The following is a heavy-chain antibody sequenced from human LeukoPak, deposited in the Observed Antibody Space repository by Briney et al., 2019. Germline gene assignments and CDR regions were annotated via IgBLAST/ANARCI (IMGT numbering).Heavy chain of an antibody. Sequence: PGGSLRLSCAASGFTFSGYTMSWVRQAPGKGLEWVGFIRSKAYGGTTEYAASVKGRFTISRDDSKSIAYLQMNSLKTEDTAVYYCTRTPPYDFWSGYSPGWFDPWGQGTLVTVSS. CDR2: IRSKAYGGTT. CDR1: GFTFSGYT. D-gene: IGHD3-3*01. CDR3: TRTPPYDFWSGYSPGWFDP. J-gene: IGHJ5*02. V-gene: IGHV3-49*04.